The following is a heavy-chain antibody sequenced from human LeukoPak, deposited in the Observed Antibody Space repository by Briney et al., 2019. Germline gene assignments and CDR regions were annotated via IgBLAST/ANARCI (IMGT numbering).Heavy chain of an antibody. J-gene: IGHJ4*02. CDR2: INGDASST. CDR1: GLTLSGYW. Sequence: GGSLRLSCAASGLTLSGYWMHWVRQAPGKGLVWVSRINGDASSTSYADSVKGRFTISRDNAESTLYLQVNSLRVEDTAVYYCARARGNTYGYFEYWGQGTLVTVSS. D-gene: IGHD5-18*01. CDR3: ARARGNTYGYFEY. V-gene: IGHV3-74*01.